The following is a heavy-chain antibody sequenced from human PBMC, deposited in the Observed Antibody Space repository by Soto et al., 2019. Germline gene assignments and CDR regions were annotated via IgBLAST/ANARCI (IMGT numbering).Heavy chain of an antibody. J-gene: IGHJ6*02. CDR2: IYSNGDT. V-gene: IGHV4-31*02. CDR1: SDSMNSGGYY. D-gene: IGHD6-6*01. CDR3: ARRGGSSSGYYYYAMDV. Sequence: KASETLSLTCSVSSDSMNSGGYYWSWIRQHPGKGLEWIGYIYSNGDTYYNPSLKSRVTISVDTSKNQFSLNLTSVTAADTAVYYCARRGGSSSGYYYYAMDVWGQGNTVTVS.